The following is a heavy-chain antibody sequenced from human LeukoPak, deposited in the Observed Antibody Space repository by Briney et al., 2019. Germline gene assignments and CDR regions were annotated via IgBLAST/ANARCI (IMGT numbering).Heavy chain of an antibody. J-gene: IGHJ5*02. D-gene: IGHD3-3*01. V-gene: IGHV3-48*02. CDR2: ISSSSSTI. CDR1: GFTFSSYS. Sequence: GGSLRLSCAASGFTFSSYSMTWVRQAPGKGLEWVSYISSSSSTIYYADSVKGRFTISRDNAKNSLYLQMNSLRDEDTAVYYCARGSRIFGVVTLDPWGQGTLVTVSS. CDR3: ARGSRIFGVVTLDP.